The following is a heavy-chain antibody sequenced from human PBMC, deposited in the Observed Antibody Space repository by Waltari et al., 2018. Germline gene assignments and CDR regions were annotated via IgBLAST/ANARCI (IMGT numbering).Heavy chain of an antibody. CDR1: GYSISRGYY. Sequence: QVQLQESGPGLVKPSETLSLTCTVSGYSISRGYYWGWIRQPPGKGLEWIGSIYHSGSTYYNPSLKSRVTISVDTSKNQFSLKLSSVTAADTAVYYCARPYGDYDYWGQGTLVTVSS. D-gene: IGHD4-17*01. CDR3: ARPYGDYDY. CDR2: IYHSGST. V-gene: IGHV4-38-2*02. J-gene: IGHJ4*02.